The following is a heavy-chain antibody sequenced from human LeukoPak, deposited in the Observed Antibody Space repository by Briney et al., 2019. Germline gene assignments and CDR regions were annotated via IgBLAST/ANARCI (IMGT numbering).Heavy chain of an antibody. V-gene: IGHV3-48*04. CDR2: ISSSSSTI. J-gene: IGHJ4*02. D-gene: IGHD5-18*01. CDR1: GFTFSSYS. Sequence: GGSLRLSCAASGFTFSSYSMNWVRQAPGKGLEWVSYISSSSSTIYYADSVKGRFTISRDNAKNSLYLQMNSLRAEDTAVYYCARDSKDTAMVSDALYWGQGTLVTVSS. CDR3: ARDSKDTAMVSDALY.